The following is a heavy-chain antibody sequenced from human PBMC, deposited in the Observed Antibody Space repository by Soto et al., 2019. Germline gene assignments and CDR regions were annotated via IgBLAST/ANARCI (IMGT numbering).Heavy chain of an antibody. CDR2: ISAYNGNT. CDR3: ARLVVGYSYGSFDY. J-gene: IGHJ4*02. D-gene: IGHD5-18*01. V-gene: IGHV1-18*04. Sequence: ASVKVSCKASGYTFTSYGISGVRQAPGQGLEWMGWISAYNGNTNYAQKLQGRVTMTTDTSTSTAYMELRSLRSDDTAVYYCARLVVGYSYGSFDYWGQGTLVTVSS. CDR1: GYTFTSYG.